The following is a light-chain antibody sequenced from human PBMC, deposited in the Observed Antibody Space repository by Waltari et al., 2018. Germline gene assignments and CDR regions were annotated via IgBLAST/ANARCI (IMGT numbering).Light chain of an antibody. Sequence: QSALTQPASVSGSPGQSITISCTGASSDIGAYNYVSWFQQHPGKAPKLMVYEVSKRPSGVSNRFSGSKSGNTASLTISGLQTEDEADYYCSSYTTSITWVFGGGTKLTVL. J-gene: IGLJ3*02. CDR1: SSDIGAYNY. V-gene: IGLV2-14*01. CDR2: EVS. CDR3: SSYTTSITWV.